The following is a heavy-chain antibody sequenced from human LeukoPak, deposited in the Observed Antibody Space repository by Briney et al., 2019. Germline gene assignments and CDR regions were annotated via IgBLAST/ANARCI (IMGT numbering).Heavy chain of an antibody. D-gene: IGHD2-8*01. CDR1: GFIFSSHW. J-gene: IGHJ4*02. CDR3: ARGCSALGY. Sequence: GGSLRLSCAASGFIFSSHWMTWVRQAPGKGLEWVASIKEDGSEKNYVDSVKGRFTISRDNAKNSLYSQMKSLRDEDTAVYSCARGCSALGYWGQGTLVTVSS. V-gene: IGHV3-7*01. CDR2: IKEDGSEK.